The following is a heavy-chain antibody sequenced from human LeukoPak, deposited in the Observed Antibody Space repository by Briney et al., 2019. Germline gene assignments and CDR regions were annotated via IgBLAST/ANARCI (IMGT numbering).Heavy chain of an antibody. CDR1: GFTFSSYA. J-gene: IGHJ4*02. CDR3: AKDPDVLRPYYFDY. CDR2: ISGSGGST. V-gene: IGHV3-23*01. Sequence: GRSLRLSCAASGFTFSSYAMSWVRRAPGKGLQWVSAISGSGGSTYYADSVKGRFTISRDNSKNTLYLQMNSLRAEDTAVYYCAKDPDVLRPYYFDYWGQGTLVTVSS. D-gene: IGHD2-8*01.